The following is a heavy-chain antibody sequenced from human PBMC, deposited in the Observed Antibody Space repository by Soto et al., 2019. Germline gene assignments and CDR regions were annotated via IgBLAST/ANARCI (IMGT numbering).Heavy chain of an antibody. J-gene: IGHJ4*01. CDR3: ARHIPIDNILGSDY. CDR2: ISHTGTT. CDR1: GDSITSSYW. V-gene: IGHV4-4*02. Sequence: SETLSLTCTVSGDSITSSYWWSWVRQPPGRGLEWIGKISHTGTTYYNPSLESRITISVEKSKNQFSLKLTSVTAADTAVFYCARHIPIDNILGSDYWGHGTLVTVSS. D-gene: IGHD2-21*01.